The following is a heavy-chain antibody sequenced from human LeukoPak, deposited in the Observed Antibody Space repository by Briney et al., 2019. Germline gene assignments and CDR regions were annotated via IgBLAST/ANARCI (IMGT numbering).Heavy chain of an antibody. Sequence: GASVEVSCKASGYTFTTYNINWVRQAPGQGLEWMGWINPNSGGTNYAQKFQGRVTMTRDTSISTAYMELSRLRSDDTAVYYCARDYYYDSSGYYYYFDYWGQGTLVTVSS. CDR3: ARDYYYDSSGYYYYFDY. CDR2: INPNSGGT. D-gene: IGHD3-22*01. V-gene: IGHV1-2*02. CDR1: GYTFTTYN. J-gene: IGHJ4*02.